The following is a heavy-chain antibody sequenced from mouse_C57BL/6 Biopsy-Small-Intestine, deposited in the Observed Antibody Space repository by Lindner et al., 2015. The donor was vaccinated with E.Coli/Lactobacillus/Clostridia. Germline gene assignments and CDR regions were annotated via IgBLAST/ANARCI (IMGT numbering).Heavy chain of an antibody. CDR1: GYTFTDYY. CDR3: ARRQLNWFDY. J-gene: IGHJ3*01. Sequence: VQLQESGPELVKPGASVKISCKASGYTFTDYYTNWVKQSHGKSLEWIGDVNPNSGGTIYNQKYKGKATLTVDKSSSTAYMELRSLTSEDTAVYYCARRQLNWFDYWGQGTLVTVSA. D-gene: IGHD3-2*02. CDR2: VNPNSGGT. V-gene: IGHV1-26*01.